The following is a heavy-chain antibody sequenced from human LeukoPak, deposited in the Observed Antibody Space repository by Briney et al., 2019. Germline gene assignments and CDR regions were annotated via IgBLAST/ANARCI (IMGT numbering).Heavy chain of an antibody. CDR3: ARTTGGYYYMDV. D-gene: IGHD1-1*01. CDR1: VFTVSSNY. V-gene: IGHV3-48*01. Sequence: GGSLRLSCAASVFTVSSNYMSRGRQAPGKGLEWVSYISSSSSTIYYAHSLKGRFTISRDNAKNSLYLQMNSLRAEDTAVYYCARTTGGYYYMDVWGKGTTVTVSS. CDR2: ISSSSSTI. J-gene: IGHJ6*03.